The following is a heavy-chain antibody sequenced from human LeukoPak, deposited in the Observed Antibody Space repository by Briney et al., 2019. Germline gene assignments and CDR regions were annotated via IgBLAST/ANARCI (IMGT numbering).Heavy chain of an antibody. J-gene: IGHJ5*02. CDR1: GGSISSGGYS. CDR3: ARAPGVWSGYPNWFDP. CDR2: IYHSGST. D-gene: IGHD3-3*01. Sequence: TSETLSLTCAVSGGSISSGGYSWNWIRQPPGKGLEWIGYIYHSGSTYYNPSLKSRVTISVDRSKNQFSLKLSSVTAADTAVYYCARAPGVWSGYPNWFDPWGQGTLVTVSS. V-gene: IGHV4-30-2*01.